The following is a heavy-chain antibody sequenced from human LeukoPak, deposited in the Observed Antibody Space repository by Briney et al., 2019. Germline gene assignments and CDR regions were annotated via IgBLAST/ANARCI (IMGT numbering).Heavy chain of an antibody. D-gene: IGHD3-22*01. J-gene: IGHJ1*01. V-gene: IGHV3-64D*08. Sequence: GGSLRLSCAASGFTFSDYVMYWVRQAPGKGLECVSGISSNGGSTYYADSVKGRFTISRDNSKNTLYLQMSSLRAEDTAVYYCVKDSYDNTGYEYFQHWGQGTLVTGSS. CDR1: GFTFSDYV. CDR3: VKDSYDNTGYEYFQH. CDR2: ISSNGGST.